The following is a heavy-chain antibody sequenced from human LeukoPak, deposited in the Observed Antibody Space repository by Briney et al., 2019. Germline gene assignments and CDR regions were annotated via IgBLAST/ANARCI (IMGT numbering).Heavy chain of an antibody. V-gene: IGHV3-30*02. CDR1: GFTFSTFG. CDR3: VKRILVADKFVV. J-gene: IGHJ1*01. Sequence: GGSLRLSCAASGFTFSTFGMHWVRQAPGKGLEWVAFIRYDGTVDHYADSVKGRFTISRDNSKNTLYLQMNSLRVEDTAVYHCVKRILVADKFVVWGPGTLVTVSS. D-gene: IGHD6-19*01. CDR2: IRYDGTVD.